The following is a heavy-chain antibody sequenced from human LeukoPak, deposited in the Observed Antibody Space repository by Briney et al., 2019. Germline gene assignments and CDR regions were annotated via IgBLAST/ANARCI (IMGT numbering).Heavy chain of an antibody. D-gene: IGHD3-3*01. J-gene: IGHJ5*02. Sequence: GASVKVSCKASGYTFTGYNMHWVRQAPGQGLEWMGWINPNSGDTNYAQKFRGRVTMTRDTSISTAYMELSRLRSDDTAVYYCAREKVFGVVIIGDWFDPWGQGTLVTVSS. V-gene: IGHV1-2*02. CDR3: AREKVFGVVIIGDWFDP. CDR1: GYTFTGYN. CDR2: INPNSGDT.